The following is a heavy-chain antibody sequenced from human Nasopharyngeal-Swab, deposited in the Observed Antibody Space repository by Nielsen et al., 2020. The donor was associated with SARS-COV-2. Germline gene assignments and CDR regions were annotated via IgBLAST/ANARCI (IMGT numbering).Heavy chain of an antibody. CDR1: GFTFSSYG. CDR3: ARVYSVAGGDDY. J-gene: IGHJ4*02. D-gene: IGHD6-19*01. CDR2: IWYDGSNK. Sequence: GGSLRLSCAASGFTFSSYGMHWARQAPGKGLEWVAVIWYDGSNKYYADSVKGRFTISRDNSKNTLYLQMNSLRAEDTAVYYCARVYSVAGGDDYWGQGTLVTVFS. V-gene: IGHV3-33*08.